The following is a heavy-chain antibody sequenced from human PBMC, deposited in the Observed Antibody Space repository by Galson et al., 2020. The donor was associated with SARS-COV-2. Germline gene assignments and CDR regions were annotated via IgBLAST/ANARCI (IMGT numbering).Heavy chain of an antibody. J-gene: IGHJ4*02. V-gene: IGHV3-21*01. Sequence: GESLKMSCAASGFTFSSYSMNWVRQAPGKGLEWVSSISSSSSYIYYADSVKGRFTISRDNAKNSLYLQMNSLRAEDTAVYYCARDPGSWYGGFDYWGQGTLVTVSS. D-gene: IGHD6-13*01. CDR1: GFTFSSYS. CDR2: ISSSSSYI. CDR3: ARDPGSWYGGFDY.